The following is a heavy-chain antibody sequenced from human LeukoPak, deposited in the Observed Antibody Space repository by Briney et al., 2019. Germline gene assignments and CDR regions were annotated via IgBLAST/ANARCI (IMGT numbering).Heavy chain of an antibody. CDR1: GFTFTTYW. CDR2: IKRDGREQ. J-gene: IGHJ4*02. CDR3: GRLTASGSTASGLNYFDS. Sequence: PGGSLRLSCAASGFTFTTYWMSWVRQAPGKGLEWVANIKRDGREQFYVDSVKGRFTISRDNAKNSLYLQLNSLRAEDTAVYYCGRLTASGSTASGLNYFDSWGQGTLVTVSS. D-gene: IGHD1-7*01. V-gene: IGHV3-7*01.